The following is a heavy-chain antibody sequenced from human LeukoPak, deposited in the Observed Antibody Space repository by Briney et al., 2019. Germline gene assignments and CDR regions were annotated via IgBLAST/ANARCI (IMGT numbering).Heavy chain of an antibody. CDR3: ARPLMYYYGSETYFWFDP. J-gene: IGHJ5*02. CDR1: GFTFSNYA. V-gene: IGHV3-30*04. D-gene: IGHD3-10*01. Sequence: GRSLRLSCAASGFTFSNYAMHWVRQAPGKGLEWVAVISYDGSNKYYADSVKGRFTISRDNSKNTLYLQMNSLRAEDTAVYYCARPLMYYYGSETYFWFDPWGQGTLVTVSS. CDR2: ISYDGSNK.